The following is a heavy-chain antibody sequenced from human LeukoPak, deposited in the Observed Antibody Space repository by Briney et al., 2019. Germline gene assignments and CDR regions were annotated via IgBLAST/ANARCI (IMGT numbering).Heavy chain of an antibody. J-gene: IGHJ6*02. CDR3: ARVGLVDYYYYAMDV. V-gene: IGHV4-39*01. CDR1: GGSITTSTYY. Sequence: SETLSLTCTVSGGSITTSTYYWGWIRQPPGKGLEWIGSIYYTGSTYYNPSLKSRLTISVDTSKNQFSLRLSSVTVADTAVYYCARVGLVDYYYYAMDVWGQGTTVTVSS. CDR2: IYYTGST. D-gene: IGHD1-26*01.